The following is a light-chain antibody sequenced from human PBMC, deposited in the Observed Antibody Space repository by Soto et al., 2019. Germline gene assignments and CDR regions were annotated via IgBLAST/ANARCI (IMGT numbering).Light chain of an antibody. CDR3: QHQRT. J-gene: IGKJ1*01. CDR2: GAS. CDR1: QSVSSSY. Sequence: EIVLTQSPGTLSLSPGERATLSCRASQSVSSSYLAWYQQKPGQAPRLLIYGASSRATGIPDRFSGSGSGTDFTLTISRLEPEDFAVYYWQHQRTCDQG. V-gene: IGKV3-20*01.